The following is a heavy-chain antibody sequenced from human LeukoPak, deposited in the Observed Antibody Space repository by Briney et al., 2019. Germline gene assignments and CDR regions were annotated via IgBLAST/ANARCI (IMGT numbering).Heavy chain of an antibody. CDR2: SNSIGSST. V-gene: IGHV3-74*01. CDR3: ARGGPYSSSSLDY. D-gene: IGHD6-6*01. J-gene: IGHJ4*02. Sequence: PGGSPRLSCAASGFTFSSYWMHWVRQAPGKGLVRVSHSNSIGSSTYYADSVKGRFTISRDNAKNTLYLQMNSLRAEDTAVYYCARGGPYSSSSLDYWGQGTLVTVSS. CDR1: GFTFSSYW.